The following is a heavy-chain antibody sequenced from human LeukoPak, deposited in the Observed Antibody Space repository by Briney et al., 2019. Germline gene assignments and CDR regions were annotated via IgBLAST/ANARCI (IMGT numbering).Heavy chain of an antibody. CDR1: GYTFTGYY. J-gene: IGHJ4*02. V-gene: IGHV1-2*05. D-gene: IGHD5-12*01. CDR3: ARASPIVATIGLDY. Sequence: ASVKVSCKASGYTFTGYYMHWVRQAPGQGLEWMGRINPNSGGTNYAQKFQGRVTMTRDTSISTAYMELSRLRSDDTDVYYCARASPIVATIGLDYWGQGTLVTVSS. CDR2: INPNSGGT.